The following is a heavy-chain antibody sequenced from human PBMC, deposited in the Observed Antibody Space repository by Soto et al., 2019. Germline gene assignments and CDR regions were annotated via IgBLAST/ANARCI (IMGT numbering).Heavy chain of an antibody. CDR3: ARGRRYSSFRDYYYYGMDV. V-gene: IGHV4-34*01. CDR1: GGSFSGYY. CDR2: INHSGST. J-gene: IGHJ6*02. Sequence: KPSETLSLTCAVYGGSFSGYYWSWIRQPPGKGLEWIGEINHSGSTNYNPSLKSRVTISVDTSKNQFSLKLSSVTAADTAVYYCARGRRYSSFRDYYYYGMDVWGQGTTVTVSS. D-gene: IGHD6-13*01.